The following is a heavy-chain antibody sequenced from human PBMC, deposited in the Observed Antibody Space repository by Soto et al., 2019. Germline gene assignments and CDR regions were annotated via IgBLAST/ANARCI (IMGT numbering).Heavy chain of an antibody. CDR3: ARSGYCSSTSCYSDYFDS. Sequence: PGEALKISWKGSGYSFTSYWIGWVRQMPGKGLEWMGIIYPGDSDTRYSPSFQGQVTISADKSISTAYLQWSSLKASDTAMYYCARSGYCSSTSCYSDYFDSWGQGPLVTV. CDR1: GYSFTSYW. D-gene: IGHD2-2*03. J-gene: IGHJ4*02. CDR2: IYPGDSDT. V-gene: IGHV5-51*01.